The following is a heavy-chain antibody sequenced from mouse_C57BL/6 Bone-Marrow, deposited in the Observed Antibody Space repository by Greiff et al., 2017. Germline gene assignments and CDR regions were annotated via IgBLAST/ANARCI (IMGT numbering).Heavy chain of an antibody. J-gene: IGHJ3*01. V-gene: IGHV1-81*01. D-gene: IGHD2-14*01. CDR1: GYTFTSYG. CDR3: ARTNYRVWFAY. CDR2: IYPRSGNT. Sequence: QVHVKQSGAELARPGASVKLSCKASGYTFTSYGISWVKQRTGQGLEWIGEIYPRSGNTYYNEKFKGKATLTADKSSSTAYMELRSLTSEDTAVYFCARTNYRVWFAYWGQGTLVTVSA.